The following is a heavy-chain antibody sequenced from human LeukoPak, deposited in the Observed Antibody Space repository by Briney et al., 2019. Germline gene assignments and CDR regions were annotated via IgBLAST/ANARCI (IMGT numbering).Heavy chain of an antibody. CDR1: GFTFSSYG. V-gene: IGHV3-74*01. J-gene: IGHJ4*02. D-gene: IGHD1-26*01. CDR3: TVGGTDFHY. CDR2: INSDGSST. Sequence: RSLRLSCAASGFTFSSYGMHWVRQVPGKGLVWVSRINSDGSSTSYADSVKGRFTISRDNAKNTLFLQMKSLRADDTAVYYCTVGGTDFHYWGQGTLVTVSS.